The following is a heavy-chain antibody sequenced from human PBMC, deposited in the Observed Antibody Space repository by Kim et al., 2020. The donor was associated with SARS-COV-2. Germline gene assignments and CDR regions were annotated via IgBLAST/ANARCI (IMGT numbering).Heavy chain of an antibody. V-gene: IGHV1-3*01. Sequence: SQKFQGRGTITRDTSASTAYMELSSLRSEDTAVYYCARIHSSSWPYGMDVWGQGTTVTVSS. CDR3: ARIHSSSWPYGMDV. J-gene: IGHJ6*02. D-gene: IGHD6-13*01.